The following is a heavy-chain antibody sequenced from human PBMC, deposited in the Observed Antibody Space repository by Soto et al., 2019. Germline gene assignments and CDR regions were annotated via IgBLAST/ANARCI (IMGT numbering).Heavy chain of an antibody. J-gene: IGHJ4*02. CDR2: IIPIFGTA. Sequence: GASVKVSCKASGGTFSSYAISWVRQAPGQGLEWMGGIIPIFGTANYAQKFQGRVTITADKSTSTAYMELSSLRSEDTAVYCCARVLYDFWSGYVHYYFDYWGQGTRGTVS. CDR1: GGTFSSYA. CDR3: ARVLYDFWSGYVHYYFDY. V-gene: IGHV1-69*06. D-gene: IGHD3-3*01.